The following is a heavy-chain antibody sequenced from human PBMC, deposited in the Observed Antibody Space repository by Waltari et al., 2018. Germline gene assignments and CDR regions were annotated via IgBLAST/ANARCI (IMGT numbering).Heavy chain of an antibody. CDR1: GFTFSSYA. Sequence: EVQLLESGGGLVQPGGSLRLSCAASGFTFSSYAMSWVRQAPGKGLEWVSVIYSGGSTYYADSVKGLFTISRDNSKNTLYLQMNSLRAEDTAVYYCAKGGNGGHAFDIWGQGTMVTVSS. V-gene: IGHV3-23*03. CDR3: AKGGNGGHAFDI. CDR2: IYSGGST. J-gene: IGHJ3*02.